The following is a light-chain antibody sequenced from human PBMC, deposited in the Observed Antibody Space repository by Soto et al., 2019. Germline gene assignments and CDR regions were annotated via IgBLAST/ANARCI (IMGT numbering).Light chain of an antibody. V-gene: IGLV1-40*01. Sequence: QSVLTQPPSVSGAPGQRVTISCTGSSSNIGAGCDVHWYQQLPGTAPKLLIYGNSNRPSGVPDRFSGSKSGSSASLAITGLQAEDESDYYCQSYDSSLSVGVFGTGTKLTVL. CDR3: QSYDSSLSVGV. CDR1: SSNIGAGCD. CDR2: GNS. J-gene: IGLJ1*01.